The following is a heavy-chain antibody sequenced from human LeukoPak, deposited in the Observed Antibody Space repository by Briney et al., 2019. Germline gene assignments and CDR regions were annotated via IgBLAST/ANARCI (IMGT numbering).Heavy chain of an antibody. CDR2: IKQDGSEK. V-gene: IGHV3-7*01. CDR1: GFTFSSYW. J-gene: IGHJ3*02. D-gene: IGHD3-22*01. Sequence: GGSLRLSCAASGFTFSSYWMSWVRQAPGKGLEWVANIKQDGSEKYYVDSVKGRFTISRDNAKNSLYLQMNSLRAEDTAVYYCARVHHYYDSSGYYSCAFDIWGQGTMVAVSS. CDR3: ARVHHYYDSSGYYSCAFDI.